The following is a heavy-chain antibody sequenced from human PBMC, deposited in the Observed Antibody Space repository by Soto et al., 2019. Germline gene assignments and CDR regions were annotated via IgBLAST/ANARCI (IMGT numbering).Heavy chain of an antibody. CDR2: IYWNDDK. CDR1: GFSLSTSGVG. V-gene: IGHV2-5*01. Sequence: SGPTLVKPTQTLTLTCTFSGFSLSTSGVGVGWIRQPPGKALEWLALIYWNDDKRYSPSLKSRLTITKDTSKNQVVLTMTTMDPVDTATYYCAHRPPSPASYYFDYWGQGTLVTVSS. J-gene: IGHJ4*02. CDR3: AHRPPSPASYYFDY. D-gene: IGHD2-2*01.